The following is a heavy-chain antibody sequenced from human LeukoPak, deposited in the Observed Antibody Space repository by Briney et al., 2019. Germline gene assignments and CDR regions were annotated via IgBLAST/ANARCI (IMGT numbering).Heavy chain of an antibody. Sequence: PGGSLRLSCAASGFMFNSYAMSWVRQAPGKGLEWVSAISGSGGSTYYADSVKGRFTISRDNSENTLYLQIHSLRVEDTAIYYCAKSASFYSGSGSYSDAFDIWGQGTMVTVSS. CDR3: AKSASFYSGSGSYSDAFDI. V-gene: IGHV3-23*01. CDR2: ISGSGGST. D-gene: IGHD3-10*01. J-gene: IGHJ3*02. CDR1: GFMFNSYA.